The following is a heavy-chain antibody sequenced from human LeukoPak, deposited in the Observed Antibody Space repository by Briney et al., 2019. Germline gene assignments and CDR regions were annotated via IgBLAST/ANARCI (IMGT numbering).Heavy chain of an antibody. CDR3: ARGGGYSYGLN. D-gene: IGHD5-18*01. V-gene: IGHV4-34*01. Sequence: SETLSLTCAVYGGSFSGYYWCWIRQPPGKGLEWIGEINHSGSTNYNPSLKSRVTISVDTSKNQFSLKLSSVTAADTAVYYCARGGGYSYGLNWGQGTLVTVSS. CDR1: GGSFSGYY. J-gene: IGHJ4*02. CDR2: INHSGST.